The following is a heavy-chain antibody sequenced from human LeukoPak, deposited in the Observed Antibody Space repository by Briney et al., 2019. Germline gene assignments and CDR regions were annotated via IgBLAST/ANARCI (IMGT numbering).Heavy chain of an antibody. Sequence: PSETLSLTCAVYGGSFNGYYWSWIRQSPGEGLEWISEINDSGVTNCNPSLESRVVLSVDTSKNQFSLRLSSVTAADTAVYYCARRLVDSGASQVSDHWGQGTLVTVSS. CDR2: INDSGVT. CDR3: ARRLVDSGASQVSDH. CDR1: GGSFNGYY. D-gene: IGHD2-15*01. J-gene: IGHJ4*02. V-gene: IGHV4-34*01.